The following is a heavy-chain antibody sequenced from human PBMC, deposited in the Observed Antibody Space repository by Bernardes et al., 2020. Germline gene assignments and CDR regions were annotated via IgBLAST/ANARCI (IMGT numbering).Heavy chain of an antibody. J-gene: IGHJ4*02. CDR1: GGSFSGYY. Sequence: SETLSLTCAVYGGSFSGYYWSWIRQPPGKGLEWIGEINHSGSPNYNPSLKSRVTKSVDTSKNQFSLKLSSGTAADTAVYYCARGRGGVVVIAIPKSVPRYFDYWGQGTLVTVSS. D-gene: IGHD2-21*01. CDR2: INHSGSP. V-gene: IGHV4-34*01. CDR3: ARGRGGVVVIAIPKSVPRYFDY.